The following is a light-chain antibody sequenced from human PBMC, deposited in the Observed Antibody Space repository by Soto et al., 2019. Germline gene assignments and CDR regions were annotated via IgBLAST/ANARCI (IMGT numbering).Light chain of an antibody. V-gene: IGKV3-15*01. Sequence: EIVMTQSPATLSVSPGERATLSCRASQSVSSNLAWYQQKPGQAPRLLIYGASTRATGIPARFSGSGSGTEFTLTISSLQSEDFAMYYCQKYDGTGTFGQGTKVEIK. CDR2: GAS. J-gene: IGKJ1*01. CDR3: QKYDGTGT. CDR1: QSVSSN.